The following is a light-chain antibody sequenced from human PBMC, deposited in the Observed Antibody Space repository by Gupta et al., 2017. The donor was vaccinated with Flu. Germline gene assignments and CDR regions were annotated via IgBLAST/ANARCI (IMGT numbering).Light chain of an antibody. CDR3: QQYNSYSIT. Sequence: DIQMTQSPSTLSASVGDRVTITCRASHSISNWLAWYQQKPGKAPMLLIYKASILESGVPSRFNGSGSGTEFTLTISSLQPDDFATYYCQQYNSYSITFGQGTRLEIK. V-gene: IGKV1-5*03. CDR2: KAS. J-gene: IGKJ5*01. CDR1: HSISNW.